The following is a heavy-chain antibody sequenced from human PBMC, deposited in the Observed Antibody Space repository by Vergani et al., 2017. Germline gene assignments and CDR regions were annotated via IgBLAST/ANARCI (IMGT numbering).Heavy chain of an antibody. CDR3: ARAPISGYYYFDY. CDR1: GGSISSGGYY. V-gene: IGHV4-31*11. J-gene: IGHJ4*02. CDR2: IYYSGST. Sequence: QVQLQESGPGLVKPSQTLSLTCAVSGGSISSGGYYWSWNRQHPGKGLEWIGYIYYSGSTYYNPSLKSRVTISVDTSKNQFSLKLSSVTAADTAVYYCARAPISGYYYFDYWGQGTLVTVSS. D-gene: IGHD3-22*01.